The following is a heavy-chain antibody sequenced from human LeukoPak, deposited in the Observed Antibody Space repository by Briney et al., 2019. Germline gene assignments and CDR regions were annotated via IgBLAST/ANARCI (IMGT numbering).Heavy chain of an antibody. CDR1: GGSISGYY. J-gene: IGHJ4*02. CDR2: IHYSVST. CDR3: ARAIEVGAMTPFDY. Sequence: SETLSLTCSVSGGSISGYYWSWIRQPPGKGLEWIGYIHYSVSTHYNPSLKSRVTISVDTSKNQFSLKLTSVTAADTAVYYCARAIEVGAMTPFDYWGQGTLVTVSS. D-gene: IGHD1-26*01. V-gene: IGHV4-59*08.